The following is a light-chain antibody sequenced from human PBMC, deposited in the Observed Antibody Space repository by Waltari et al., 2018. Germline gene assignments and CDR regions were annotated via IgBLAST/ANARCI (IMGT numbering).Light chain of an antibody. V-gene: IGKV1-33*01. CDR1: QDTGDS. CDR3: QQYRSLPLT. Sequence: DIQLTQTPSYLSASVGDRLTITCQASQDTGDSLNWFQHKPGTPPELLIYSVSRLDYGVPSRFTGSRSGTNYSFSITNLQPDDIATYFCQQYRSLPLTFGQGTK. CDR2: SVS. J-gene: IGKJ2*01.